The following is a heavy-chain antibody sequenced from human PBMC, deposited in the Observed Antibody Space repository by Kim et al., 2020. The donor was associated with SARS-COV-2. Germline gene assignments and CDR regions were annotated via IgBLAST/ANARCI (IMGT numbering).Heavy chain of an antibody. CDR1: GGSISSGDYY. CDR2: IYYSGST. V-gene: IGHV4-30-4*01. CDR3: ARDRDCGGDCYGSGGFDY. J-gene: IGHJ4*02. D-gene: IGHD2-21*01. Sequence: SETLSLTCTVSGGSISSGDYYWSWIRQPPGKGLEWIGYIYYSGSTYYNPSLKSRVTISVDTSKNQFSLKLSSVTAADTAVYYCARDRDCGGDCYGSGGFDYWGQGTLVTVSS.